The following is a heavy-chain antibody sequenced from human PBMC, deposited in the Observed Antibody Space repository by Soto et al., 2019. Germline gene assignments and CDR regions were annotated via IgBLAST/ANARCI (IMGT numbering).Heavy chain of an antibody. CDR1: GFTFSSYW. CDR2: IKQDGSEK. D-gene: IGHD6-13*01. Sequence: AGGSLRLSCAASGFTFSSYWTSWVRQAPGKGLEWVANIKQDGSEKYYVDSVKGRFTISRDNAKNSLYLQMNSLRAEDTAVYYCARDALYSSSWYRGPYYYYGMDVWGQGTTVTVSS. V-gene: IGHV3-7*01. CDR3: ARDALYSSSWYRGPYYYYGMDV. J-gene: IGHJ6*02.